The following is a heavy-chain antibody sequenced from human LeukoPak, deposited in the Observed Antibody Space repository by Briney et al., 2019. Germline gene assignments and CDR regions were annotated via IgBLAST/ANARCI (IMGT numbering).Heavy chain of an antibody. CDR1: GGSISSYY. J-gene: IGHJ6*03. Sequence: PSETLSLTCTVSGGSISSYYWSWIRQPPGKGLEWIGYIYYSGSTNYNPSLKSRVTISVDTSKNQFSLKLSSVTAADTAVYYCARTYSSSPDPRDYYYYMDVWGKGTTVTVSS. V-gene: IGHV4-59*08. CDR3: ARTYSSSPDPRDYYYYMDV. CDR2: IYYSGST. D-gene: IGHD6-6*01.